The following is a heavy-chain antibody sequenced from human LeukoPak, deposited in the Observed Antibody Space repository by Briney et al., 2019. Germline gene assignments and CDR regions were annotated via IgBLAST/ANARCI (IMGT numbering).Heavy chain of an antibody. J-gene: IGHJ6*03. CDR3: TTDAFGELSVFYYYMDV. Sequence: PGGSLRLSCAASGFTLSNAWMSWVRQAPGKGLEWVGRIKGKTDGGTTDYAAPVKGRFTISRDDSKNTLYLQMNSLKTEDTAVYYCTTDAFGELSVFYYYMDVWGKGTTVTISS. CDR1: GFTLSNAW. V-gene: IGHV3-15*01. D-gene: IGHD3-10*01. CDR2: IKGKTDGGTT.